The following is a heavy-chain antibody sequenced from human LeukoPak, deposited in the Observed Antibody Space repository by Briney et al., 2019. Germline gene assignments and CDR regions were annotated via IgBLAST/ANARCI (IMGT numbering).Heavy chain of an antibody. CDR1: GGSMSSYY. D-gene: IGHD2-15*01. V-gene: IGHV4-59*01. Sequence: SETLSLTCTDSGGSMSSYYWTWIRQPPGKGLEWIGYIYYSGSTNYNPSLKSRVTISLDTSKNQFSLRLNSVTATDTAVYYCARAAPRSGTYCGGGTCAYDHWGQGTLVTVSS. J-gene: IGHJ4*02. CDR3: ARAAPRSGTYCGGGTCAYDH. CDR2: IYYSGST.